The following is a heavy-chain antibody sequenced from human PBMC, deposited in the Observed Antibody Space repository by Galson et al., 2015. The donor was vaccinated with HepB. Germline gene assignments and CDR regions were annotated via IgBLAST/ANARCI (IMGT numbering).Heavy chain of an antibody. CDR2: IYHSGST. Sequence: TLSLTYAVSGGSIGSGGYSWSWIRQPPGKALEWIGYIYHSGSTYYNPSLKSRVTISLDRSKNHFSLKLTSVTAADTAVYYCANRYCTSTSCAFDPWGQGTLVTVSS. V-gene: IGHV4-30-2*01. J-gene: IGHJ5*02. CDR1: GGSIGSGGYS. D-gene: IGHD2-2*01. CDR3: ANRYCTSTSCAFDP.